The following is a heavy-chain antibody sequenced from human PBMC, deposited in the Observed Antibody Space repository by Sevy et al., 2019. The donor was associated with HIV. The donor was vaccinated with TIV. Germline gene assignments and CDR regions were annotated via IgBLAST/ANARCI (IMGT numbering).Heavy chain of an antibody. CDR1: GFIFSDYY. Sequence: GGSLRLSCAASGFIFSDYYMNWIRQAPGKGLEWVSSISGPYNSVNYGGSVQGRFTISRDNAKNSLFLQMNSLKAEDTAVYYCARATGTETLDAFDVWGQGTLVTVSS. D-gene: IGHD1-1*01. J-gene: IGHJ3*01. CDR2: ISGPYNSV. CDR3: ARATGTETLDAFDV. V-gene: IGHV3-11*06.